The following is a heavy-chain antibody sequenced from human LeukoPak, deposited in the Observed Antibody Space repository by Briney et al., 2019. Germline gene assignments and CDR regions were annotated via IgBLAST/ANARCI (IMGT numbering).Heavy chain of an antibody. CDR1: GGAFSSYA. Sequence: SVTVSCKASGGAFSSYAISWVRQAPGQGLEWMGRIIPILGIANYAQKFQGRVTITADKSTSTAYMELSSLRSEDSAVYYCARDDTIFGVVTYYYYYGMDVWGQGTTVTVSS. V-gene: IGHV1-69*04. J-gene: IGHJ6*02. CDR3: ARDDTIFGVVTYYYYYGMDV. D-gene: IGHD3-3*01. CDR2: IIPILGIA.